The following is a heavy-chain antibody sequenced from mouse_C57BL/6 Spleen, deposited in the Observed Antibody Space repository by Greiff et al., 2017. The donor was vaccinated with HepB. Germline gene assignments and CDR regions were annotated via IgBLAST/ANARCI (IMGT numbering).Heavy chain of an antibody. J-gene: IGHJ2*01. Sequence: VQLQQPGAELVRPGSSVKLSCKASGYTFTSYWMDWVKQRPGQGLEWIGNIYPSDSETHYNQKFKDKATLTVDKSSSTAYMQLSSLTSEDSAVYYCAREVPYGNYVGYFDYWGQGTTLTVSS. D-gene: IGHD2-1*01. CDR2: IYPSDSET. CDR3: AREVPYGNYVGYFDY. CDR1: GYTFTSYW. V-gene: IGHV1-61*01.